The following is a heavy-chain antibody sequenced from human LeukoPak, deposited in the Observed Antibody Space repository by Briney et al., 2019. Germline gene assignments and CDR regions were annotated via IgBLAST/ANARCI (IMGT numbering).Heavy chain of an antibody. CDR2: IKSKTDGGTT. J-gene: IGHJ4*02. V-gene: IGHV3-15*01. CDR3: TTDGQRYRRFDY. D-gene: IGHD3-9*01. Sequence: GGSLRLSCAASGFTFSNAWMSWVRQAPGKGREWVGRIKSKTDGGTTDYAAPVKGRFTISRDDSKNTLYLQMNSLKTEDTAVYYCTTDGQRYRRFDYWGQGTLVTVSS. CDR1: GFTFSNAW.